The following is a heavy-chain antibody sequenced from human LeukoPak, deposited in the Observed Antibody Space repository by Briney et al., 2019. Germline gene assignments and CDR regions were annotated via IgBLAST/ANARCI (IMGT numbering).Heavy chain of an antibody. V-gene: IGHV4-59*08. J-gene: IGHJ4*02. CDR2: IYYSGST. CDR3: ARHSSSGWFPFDY. D-gene: IGHD6-19*01. Sequence: SETLSLTCTVSGGSISSHYWSWIRQPPGKGLEWIGYIYYSGSTNYNPSLKSRVTISVDTSKNQFSLKLSSVTAADTAVYYCARHSSSGWFPFDYWGQGTLVTVSS. CDR1: GGSISSHY.